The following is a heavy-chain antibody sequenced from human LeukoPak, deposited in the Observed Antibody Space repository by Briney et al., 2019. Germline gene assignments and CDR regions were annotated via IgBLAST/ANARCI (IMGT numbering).Heavy chain of an antibody. D-gene: IGHD4-23*01. CDR1: GFTFNNFG. CDR3: AKDLHGGYSSDY. V-gene: IGHV3-30*02. J-gene: IGHJ4*02. CDR2: IGYEGVHK. Sequence: AGGSLRLSCAASGFTFNNFGMHWVRRAPGKGLEWVSFIGYEGVHKYYADSVKGRFTISKDNSKATLYLQMNSLRPEDTAVYYCAKDLHGGYSSDYWGQGTLVTVFS.